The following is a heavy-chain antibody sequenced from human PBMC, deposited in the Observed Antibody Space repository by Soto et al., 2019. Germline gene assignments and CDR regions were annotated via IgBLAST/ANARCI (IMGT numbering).Heavy chain of an antibody. CDR2: ISGSGGST. CDR1: EFTFSSYA. D-gene: IGHD3-22*01. V-gene: IGHV3-23*01. Sequence: GGPRTHSCAASEFTFSSYAMSWVRQAPGKGLEWVSAISGSGGSTYYADSVKGRFTISRDNSKNTLYLQMNSLRAEDTAVYYCAKPGDSSGYYVYYYYGMDVWGQGTTVTVSS. J-gene: IGHJ6*02. CDR3: AKPGDSSGYYVYYYYGMDV.